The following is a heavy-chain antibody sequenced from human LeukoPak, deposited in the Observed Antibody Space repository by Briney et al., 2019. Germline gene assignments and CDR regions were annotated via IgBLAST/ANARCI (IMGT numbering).Heavy chain of an antibody. CDR1: GFTFSDYY. J-gene: IGHJ4*02. CDR3: ARAPWGYDSSGYYDYFDY. V-gene: IGHV3-7*01. Sequence: GGSLRLSCAASGFTFSDYYMSWIRQAPGKGLEWVANIKEDRSEQYYVDSVKGRFTISRDNAKNSLYLQMNSLRAEDTAVYYCARAPWGYDSSGYYDYFDYWGQGTLVTVSS. CDR2: IKEDRSEQ. D-gene: IGHD3-22*01.